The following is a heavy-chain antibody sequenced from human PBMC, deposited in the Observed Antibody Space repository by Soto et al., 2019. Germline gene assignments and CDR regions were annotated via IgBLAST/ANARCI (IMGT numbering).Heavy chain of an antibody. CDR2: ISGSEDNI. V-gene: IGHV3-23*01. CDR3: AKDLHWFAMDV. D-gene: IGHD3-10*01. J-gene: IGHJ6*02. CDR1: GFPFSNYY. Sequence: EVQLLESGGGLVQPGGSLRLSCVASGFPFSNYYMDWVRQAPGKGREWVAVISGSEDNIHYADSVKGRFTISRDNSMNTLYLQMNSLRADDTAIYYCAKDLHWFAMDVWGQGTTVTVSS.